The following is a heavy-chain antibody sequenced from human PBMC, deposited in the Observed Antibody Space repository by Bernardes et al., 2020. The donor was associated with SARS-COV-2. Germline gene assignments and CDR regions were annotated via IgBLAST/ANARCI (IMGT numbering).Heavy chain of an antibody. V-gene: IGHV2-5*02. Sequence: SGPTLVKPTQTLTLTCTFSGFSLSTSGVGVGWIRQPPGKALEWLALIYWDDDKRYSPSLKSRLTITKDTSKNQVVLTMTNMDPVDTATYYCAHRVSSGWSVWFDPWGQGTLVTVSS. CDR2: IYWDDDK. D-gene: IGHD6-19*01. J-gene: IGHJ5*02. CDR3: AHRVSSGWSVWFDP. CDR1: GFSLSTSGVG.